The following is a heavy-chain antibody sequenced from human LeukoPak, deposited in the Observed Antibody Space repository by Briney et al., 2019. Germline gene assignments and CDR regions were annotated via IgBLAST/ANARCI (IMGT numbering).Heavy chain of an antibody. J-gene: IGHJ5*02. CDR2: IYYSGGST. Sequence: KPSETLSLTCTVSGGSIGTNYWSWIRQPPGKGLEWIGYIYYSGGSTNYNPSLKSRVTISVDTSKNQFSLNLSSVTAADTAVYYCARDYSNYGFDPWGQGTLVAVSS. CDR1: GGSIGTNY. V-gene: IGHV4-59*01. D-gene: IGHD4-11*01. CDR3: ARDYSNYGFDP.